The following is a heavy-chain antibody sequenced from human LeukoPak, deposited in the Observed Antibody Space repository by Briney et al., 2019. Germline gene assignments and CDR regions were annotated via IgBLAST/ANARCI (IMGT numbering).Heavy chain of an antibody. Sequence: SETLSLTCTVSGGSISSGTYSWGWVRQPPGKGLEWIGSIYYSGSTSYNPSLKSRVTISVDTSKNQFSLKLDSVTAADTAVYYCARNASDSGTSYFDYWGQGTLVTVSS. CDR3: ARNASDSGTSYFDY. CDR2: IYYSGST. J-gene: IGHJ4*02. D-gene: IGHD1-26*01. V-gene: IGHV4-39*01. CDR1: GGSISSGTYS.